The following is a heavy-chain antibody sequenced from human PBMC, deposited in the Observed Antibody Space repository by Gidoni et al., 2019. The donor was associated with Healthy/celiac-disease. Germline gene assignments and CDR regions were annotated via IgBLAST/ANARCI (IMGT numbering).Heavy chain of an antibody. D-gene: IGHD6-19*01. V-gene: IGHV6-1*01. Sequence: QVQLQQPGPGLVKPSQSLTLTCAISAVSVSCHSSAWNWIRQSPSRGLEWLGRTYYRSKWNNDYAVSVKSRITINTDTSKTQFSLQLNSVTPEDTAVYYCAAGGYSSGSDFDYWGQGTLVTVSS. CDR1: AVSVSCHSSA. J-gene: IGHJ4*02. CDR3: AAGGYSSGSDFDY. CDR2: TYYRSKWNN.